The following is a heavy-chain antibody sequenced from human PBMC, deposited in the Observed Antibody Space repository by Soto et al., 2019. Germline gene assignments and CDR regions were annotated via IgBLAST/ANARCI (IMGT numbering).Heavy chain of an antibody. CDR2: MFYSGLT. V-gene: IGHV4-39*01. D-gene: IGHD2-15*01. CDR3: APLSVSLSGPYGIHV. Sequence: PXATLSLTCSVSGYSVTSSYYYWAWIRQPPGKGLEWIGSMFYSGLTYYNPSLKSRVTLSVDTSKNQFSVRLNSVTAADTAVYYCAPLSVSLSGPYGIHVWGQGTTVTASS. J-gene: IGHJ6*02. CDR1: GYSVTSSYYY.